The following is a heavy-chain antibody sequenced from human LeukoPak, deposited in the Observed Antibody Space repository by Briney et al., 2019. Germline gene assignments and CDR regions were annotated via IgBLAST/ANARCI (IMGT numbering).Heavy chain of an antibody. V-gene: IGHV4-39*01. CDR3: ARHCSSTSCYTPDDY. D-gene: IGHD2-2*02. CDR1: GGSISSSSYY. J-gene: IGHJ4*02. Sequence: SETLSLNCTVSGGSISSSSYYWGWIRQPPGKGLEWIGSIYYSGSTYYHPSLKSRVTISVDTSKNQFSLKLSSVTAADTAVYYCARHCSSTSCYTPDDYWGQGTLVTVSS. CDR2: IYYSGST.